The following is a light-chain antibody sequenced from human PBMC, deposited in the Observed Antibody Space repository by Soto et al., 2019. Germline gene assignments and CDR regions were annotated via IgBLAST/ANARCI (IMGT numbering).Light chain of an antibody. J-gene: IGKJ5*01. V-gene: IGKV1-39*01. CDR1: QSISSY. CDR2: ATS. Sequence: DIQGTQSPSSLSASVGDRVTITCRASQSISSYSNWYQQKPGEAANLLIYATSTLPGGVPSRFSGIGSGTDFTLTITSLQPEYFATYYCQQSYSTPITFGQGTRLE. CDR3: QQSYSTPIT.